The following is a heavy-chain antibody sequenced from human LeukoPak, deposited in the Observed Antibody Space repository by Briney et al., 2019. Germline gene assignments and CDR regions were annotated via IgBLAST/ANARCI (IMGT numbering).Heavy chain of an antibody. V-gene: IGHV1-8*01. CDR1: GYTFTSHD. CDR2: MNPNSGNT. Sequence: ASVKVSCKASGYTFTSHDINWVRQATGQGLEWMGWMNPNSGNTGYAQKFQGRVTMTRNTSISTAYMELSSLRSEDTAVYYCVRGLRFLEWLLSHYYYYGMDVWGQGTTVTVSS. D-gene: IGHD3-3*01. J-gene: IGHJ6*02. CDR3: VRGLRFLEWLLSHYYYYGMDV.